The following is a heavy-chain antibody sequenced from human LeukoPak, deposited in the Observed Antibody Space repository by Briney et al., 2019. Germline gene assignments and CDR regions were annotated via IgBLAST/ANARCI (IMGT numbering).Heavy chain of an antibody. CDR2: ISSAGGSI. CDR3: ARDSGHSRHLDY. J-gene: IGHJ4*02. Sequence: PGGSLRLSCAVSGFTFSSYEMNWVRQAPGKGLEWVSYISSAGGSIYYADSVKGRFTISRDNAKNSLFLQMNSLRAEDTAVYYCARDSGHSRHLDYWGQGTLVTVSS. V-gene: IGHV3-48*03. CDR1: GFTFSSYE. D-gene: IGHD5-18*01.